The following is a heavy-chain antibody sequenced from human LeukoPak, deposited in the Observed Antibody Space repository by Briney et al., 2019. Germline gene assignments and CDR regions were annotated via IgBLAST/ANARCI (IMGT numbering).Heavy chain of an antibody. Sequence: GASVKVSCKASGYIFTGYYMQWVRQAPGQGLEWMGWINPNSGSTTYAQNFQGRVTMTRDTSINTAYMELSSLRFDDTAVYYCARDLPAWDAFDIWGQGTMITVSS. CDR2: INPNSGST. V-gene: IGHV1-2*02. J-gene: IGHJ3*02. D-gene: IGHD2-2*01. CDR3: ARDLPAWDAFDI. CDR1: GYIFTGYY.